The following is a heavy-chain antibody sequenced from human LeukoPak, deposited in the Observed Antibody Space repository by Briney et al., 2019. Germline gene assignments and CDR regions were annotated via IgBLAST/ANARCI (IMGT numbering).Heavy chain of an antibody. J-gene: IGHJ6*04. D-gene: IGHD3-10*01. CDR2: SSSSSSYT. V-gene: IGHV3-11*06. Sequence: GGSLRLSCAASGFTFSDYYMSWIRQAPGKGLEWVSYSSSSSSYTNYADSVKGRFTISRDNAKNSLYLQTNSLRAEDTAVYYCAREHLYYYGSGSYGGMDVWGKGTTVTVSS. CDR1: GFTFSDYY. CDR3: AREHLYYYGSGSYGGMDV.